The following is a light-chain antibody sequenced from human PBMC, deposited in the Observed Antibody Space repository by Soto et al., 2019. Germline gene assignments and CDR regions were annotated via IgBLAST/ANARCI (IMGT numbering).Light chain of an antibody. CDR2: EVS. V-gene: IGLV2-14*01. J-gene: IGLJ1*01. Sequence: QSALTQPASVSGSPGQSITISCTGTSNDIGAFNYVPWYQQHPGKAPTLMISEVSNRPSGVSNRFSGSKSGNTASLTISGLQDEDEADYYCSSYTVISTLVFGTGTKVTVL. CDR3: SSYTVISTLV. CDR1: SNDIGAFNY.